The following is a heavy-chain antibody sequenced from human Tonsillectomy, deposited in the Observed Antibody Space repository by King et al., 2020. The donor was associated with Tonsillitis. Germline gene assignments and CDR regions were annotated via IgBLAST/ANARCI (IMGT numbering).Heavy chain of an antibody. CDR1: GFTFSSYD. D-gene: IGHD6-13*01. CDR3: ARATGYSSSRYRFAADWYFDL. J-gene: IGHJ2*01. Sequence: VQLVESGGGLVQPGGSLRLSCAASGFTFSSYDMHWVRQATGKGLEWVSAIGTAGDTYYPGSVKGRFTISRENAKNSLYLQMNSLRAGDTAVYYCARATGYSSSRYRFAADWYFDLWGRGTLVTVSS. CDR2: IGTAGDT. V-gene: IGHV3-13*01.